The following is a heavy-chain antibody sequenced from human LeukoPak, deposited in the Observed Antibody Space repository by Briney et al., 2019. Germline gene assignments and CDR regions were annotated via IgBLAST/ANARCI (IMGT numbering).Heavy chain of an antibody. V-gene: IGHV3-21*01. D-gene: IGHD5-24*01. CDR3: ARGEEKATITALDS. J-gene: IGHJ4*02. CDR2: ISSSSSYI. Sequence: GGSLRLSCAASGFTFSNYDMHWVRQAPGKGLEWVSAISSSSSYIYYADSIKGRFTISTDNAQNSLYLQMNRLRAVDTAVYFCARGEEKATITALDSWGQGTLVTVSS. CDR1: GFTFSNYD.